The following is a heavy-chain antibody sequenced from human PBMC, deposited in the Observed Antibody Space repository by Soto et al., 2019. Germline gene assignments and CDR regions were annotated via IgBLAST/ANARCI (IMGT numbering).Heavy chain of an antibody. CDR3: ARAPRSASIEGVVPAAGNGYFDY. Sequence: KASETLSLTCAVYGGSFSGYYWSWIRQPPGKGLEWIGEINHSGSTNYNPSLKSRVTISVDTSKNQFSLKLSSVTAADTAVYYCARAPRSASIEGVVPAAGNGYFDYWGQGTLVTVSS. J-gene: IGHJ4*02. V-gene: IGHV4-34*01. D-gene: IGHD2-2*01. CDR2: INHSGST. CDR1: GGSFSGYY.